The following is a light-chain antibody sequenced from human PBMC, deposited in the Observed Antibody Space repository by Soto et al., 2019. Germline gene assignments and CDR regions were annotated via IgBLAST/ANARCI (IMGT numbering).Light chain of an antibody. CDR3: QQYNNWPPYT. V-gene: IGKV3-15*01. J-gene: IGKJ2*01. Sequence: IVMTQSPATLSVSPGERATLSCRAIRSFSSNLAWYQQKPGQAPRLLMYGASTRATGIPARFSGSGSGTEFTLTISSLKSEDSAVYYCQQYNNWPPYTFGQGTKVDIK. CDR1: RSFSSN. CDR2: GAS.